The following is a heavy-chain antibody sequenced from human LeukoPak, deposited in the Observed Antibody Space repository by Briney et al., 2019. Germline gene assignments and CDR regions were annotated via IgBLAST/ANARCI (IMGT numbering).Heavy chain of an antibody. V-gene: IGHV3-7*03. CDR2: IKQEGREK. Sequence: GGSLRLSCVASGFTFSGNWMRWGRQAQGKGGGGVANIKQEGREKKYVDWGKGGLTIYRDKGKNSVYIQMNSLRAEDTAVYYCARGTYYYGSGSPETGYWGQGTLVTVSS. CDR3: ARGTYYYGSGSPETGY. D-gene: IGHD3-10*01. CDR1: GFTFSGNW. J-gene: IGHJ4*02.